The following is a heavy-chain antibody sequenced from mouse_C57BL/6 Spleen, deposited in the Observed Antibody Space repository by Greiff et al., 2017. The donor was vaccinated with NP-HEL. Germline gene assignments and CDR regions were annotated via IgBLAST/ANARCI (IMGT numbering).Heavy chain of an antibody. CDR3: ARCGYYPGFDY. Sequence: QVQLQQPGAELVRPGSSVKLSCKASGYTFTRYWMDWVKQRPGQGLEWIGNIYPSDSETHYNHKFKDKATLTVDKSSSTAYMQLSSLTSEDSAVYYCARCGYYPGFDYWGQGTTLTVSS. CDR1: GYTFTRYW. D-gene: IGHD2-3*01. J-gene: IGHJ2*01. V-gene: IGHV1-61*01. CDR2: IYPSDSET.